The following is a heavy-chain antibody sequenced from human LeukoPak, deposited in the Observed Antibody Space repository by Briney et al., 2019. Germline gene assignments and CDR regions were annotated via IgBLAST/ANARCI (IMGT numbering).Heavy chain of an antibody. V-gene: IGHV4-39*07. CDR2: IYYSGST. Sequence: SETLSLTCTVSGGSISSSSYYWGWIRQPPGKGLEWIGSIYYSGSTYYNPSLKSRVTISIDTSKNQFSLKLSSVTAADTAVYYCARDLRAYSSGWYEGENFDYWGQGTLVTVSS. D-gene: IGHD6-19*01. CDR3: ARDLRAYSSGWYEGENFDY. J-gene: IGHJ4*02. CDR1: GGSISSSSYY.